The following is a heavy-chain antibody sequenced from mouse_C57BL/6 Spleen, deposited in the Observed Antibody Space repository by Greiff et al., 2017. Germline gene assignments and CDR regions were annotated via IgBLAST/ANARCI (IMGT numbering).Heavy chain of an antibody. J-gene: IGHJ4*01. V-gene: IGHV1-55*01. CDR1: GYTFTSYW. CDR2: IYPGSGST. CDR3: AREGLVAPDAMDY. D-gene: IGHD1-1*02. Sequence: VQLQQPGAELVKPGASVKMSCTASGYTFTSYWITWVKQRPGQGLEWIGNIYPGSGSTNYNEKFKSKATLNVESSSSKAYMELSSLTSEDSSGYCCAREGLVAPDAMDYWGQGTSVTVSS.